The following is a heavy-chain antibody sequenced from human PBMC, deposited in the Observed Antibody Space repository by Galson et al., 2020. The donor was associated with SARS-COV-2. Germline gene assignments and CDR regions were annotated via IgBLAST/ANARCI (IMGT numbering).Heavy chain of an antibody. V-gene: IGHV3-33*01. J-gene: IGHJ6*03. D-gene: IGHD1-1*01. Sequence: KGLEWVAVIWYDGSNKYYADSVKGRFTISRDNSKNTLYLQMNSLRAEDTAVYYCARGTSGDPDYYMDVWGKGTTVTVSS. CDR2: IWYDGSNK. CDR3: ARGTSGDPDYYMDV.